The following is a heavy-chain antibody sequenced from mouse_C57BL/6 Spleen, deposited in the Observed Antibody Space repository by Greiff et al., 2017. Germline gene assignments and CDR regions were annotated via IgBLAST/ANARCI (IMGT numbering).Heavy chain of an antibody. CDR2: IRSKSNNYAT. J-gene: IGHJ4*01. V-gene: IGHV10-1*01. CDR1: GFSFNTYA. Sequence: EVQGVESGGGLVQPKGSLKLSCAASGFSFNTYAMNWVRQAPGKGLEWVARIRSKSNNYATYYADSVKDRFTISRDDSESMLYLQMNNLKTEDTAMYYCVRHDGYLSYYAMDYWGQGTSVTVSS. D-gene: IGHD2-3*01. CDR3: VRHDGYLSYYAMDY.